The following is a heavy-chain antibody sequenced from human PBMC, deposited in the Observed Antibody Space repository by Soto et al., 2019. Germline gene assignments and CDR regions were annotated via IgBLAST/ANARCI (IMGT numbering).Heavy chain of an antibody. CDR1: GFILSDHY. CDR3: TRCGSSSPYYDPMDV. J-gene: IGHJ6*02. V-gene: IGHV3-72*01. D-gene: IGHD6-6*01. Sequence: EVQLVESGGGLVQPGGSLRLACTASGFILSDHYMDWVRQAPGKGLEWIGRSRDKVNSYTTQYAASVKGRFTISRDESKDSLYLQIDNLKTEDTAGYFCTRCGSSSPYYDPMDVWGQGTTVIISS. CDR2: SRDKVNSYTT.